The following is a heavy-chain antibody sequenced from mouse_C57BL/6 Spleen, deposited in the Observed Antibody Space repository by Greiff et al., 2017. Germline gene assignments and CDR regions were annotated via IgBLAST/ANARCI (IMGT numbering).Heavy chain of an antibody. J-gene: IGHJ2*01. V-gene: IGHV1-61*01. D-gene: IGHD1-1*01. CDR2: IYPSDSET. Sequence: QVQLQQPGAELVRPGSSVKLSCKASGYTFTSYWMDWVKQRPGQGLEWIGNIYPSDSETHYNQKFKDKATLTVDKSSSTAYMQLSSLTSEDSAVDSCARRYYGSRGDYWGQGTTLTVAS. CDR3: ARRYYGSRGDY. CDR1: GYTFTSYW.